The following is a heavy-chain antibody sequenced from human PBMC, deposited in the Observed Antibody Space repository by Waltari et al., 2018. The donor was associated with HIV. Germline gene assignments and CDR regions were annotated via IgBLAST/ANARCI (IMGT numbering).Heavy chain of an antibody. CDR2: INPNSGGT. CDR1: GYTFTGYY. V-gene: IGHV1-2*02. Sequence: QVQLVQSGAEVKKPGASVKVSCKASGYTFTGYYMHWVRQAPGQGLEWMGWINPNSGGTNYAQKFQGRVTMTRDTSISTAYMELSRLRSDDTAVYYCARIFTYYYDSSGYYSPDYYYGMDVWGQGTTVTVSS. J-gene: IGHJ6*02. CDR3: ARIFTYYYDSSGYYSPDYYYGMDV. D-gene: IGHD3-22*01.